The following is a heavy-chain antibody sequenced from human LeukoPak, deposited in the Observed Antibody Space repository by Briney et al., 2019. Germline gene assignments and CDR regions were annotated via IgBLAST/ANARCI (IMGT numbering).Heavy chain of an antibody. Sequence: SETLSLTCTVSGGSLSSYYWTWIRQPPGKGLEWIGYIYYTGSTSYNPSLKSRVTISVQTSKNQFSLKLSSVTAADTAVYYCARGYSSGWPQHWGQGTLVTVSS. D-gene: IGHD6-19*01. V-gene: IGHV4-59*01. CDR1: GGSLSSYY. J-gene: IGHJ1*01. CDR3: ARGYSSGWPQH. CDR2: IYYTGST.